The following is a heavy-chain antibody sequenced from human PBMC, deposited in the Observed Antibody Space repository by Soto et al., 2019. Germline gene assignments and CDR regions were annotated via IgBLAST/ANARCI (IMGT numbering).Heavy chain of an antibody. CDR2: IYSGGST. Sequence: GGSLRLSCAASGFTVSSNYMSWVRQAPGKGLEWVSVIYSGGSTYYADSVKGRFTISRDNSKNTLYLQMNSLRAEDTAVYYCERAPLPHDLFYLWAQGTSVTVSS. V-gene: IGHV3-66*01. CDR3: ERAPLPHDLFYL. J-gene: IGHJ6*02. D-gene: IGHD3-10*01. CDR1: GFTVSSNY.